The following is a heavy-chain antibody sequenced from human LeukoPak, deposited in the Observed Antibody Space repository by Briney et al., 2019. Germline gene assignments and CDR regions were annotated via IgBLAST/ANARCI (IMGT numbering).Heavy chain of an antibody. CDR2: IYYSGST. D-gene: IGHD3-3*01. J-gene: IGHJ4*02. CDR3: ARGNYDFWSGYYRSFDY. V-gene: IGHV4-59*01. CDR1: GGSISSYY. Sequence: SETLSLTCTVSGGSISSYYWSWIRQPPGKGLEWIGHIYYSGSTNYNPSLKSRVTISVDTSKNQFSLKLSSVTAADTAVYYCARGNYDFWSGYYRSFDYWGQGTLVTVSS.